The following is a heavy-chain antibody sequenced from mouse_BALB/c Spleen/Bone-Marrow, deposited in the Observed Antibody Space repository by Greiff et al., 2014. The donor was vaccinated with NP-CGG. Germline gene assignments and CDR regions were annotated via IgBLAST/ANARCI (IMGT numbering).Heavy chain of an antibody. Sequence: VHVKQSGPELVKPGASVKISCKASGYSFTGYFINWVMQSHGKSLEWIGRINPYSGDTFYNQKFKGKATLTVDKSSSTAHMELRSLASEDSAVYYCASSFITTAYYCDYWGQGTTLTVSS. D-gene: IGHD1-2*01. CDR1: GYSFTGYF. V-gene: IGHV1-20*02. CDR3: ASSFITTAYYCDY. J-gene: IGHJ2*01. CDR2: INPYSGDT.